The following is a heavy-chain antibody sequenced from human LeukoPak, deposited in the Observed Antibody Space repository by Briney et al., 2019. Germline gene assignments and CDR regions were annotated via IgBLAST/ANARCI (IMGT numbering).Heavy chain of an antibody. CDR3: GLTVAIR. CDR1: GCTFSSYW. V-gene: IGHV3-74*01. J-gene: IGHJ4*02. D-gene: IGHD2-21*02. Sequence: PAGSLRLTCAASGCTFSSYWMHWVRHAPGKGLVWVSRINSDGSSTSYADSVKGRFTISRDNAKNTLYLQMNSLRAEDTAVYYCGLTVAIRWGQGTLVTVSS. CDR2: INSDGSST.